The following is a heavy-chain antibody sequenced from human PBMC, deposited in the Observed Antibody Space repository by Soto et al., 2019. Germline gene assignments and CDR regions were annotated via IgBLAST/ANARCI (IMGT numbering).Heavy chain of an antibody. V-gene: IGHV1-18*01. Sequence: ASVKVSCKASGYTFTSYAISWVRQAPGQGLEWMGWISAYNGNTNYAEKLQGRVTVTTDTPMSTAYMEPRSLRSDDTAVYYCARAPQNDYGDYDAFDMWGQGTMVTVSS. CDR2: ISAYNGNT. CDR3: ARAPQNDYGDYDAFDM. CDR1: GYTFTSYA. J-gene: IGHJ3*02. D-gene: IGHD4-17*01.